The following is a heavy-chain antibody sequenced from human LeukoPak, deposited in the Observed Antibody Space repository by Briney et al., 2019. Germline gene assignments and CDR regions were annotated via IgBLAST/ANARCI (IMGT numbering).Heavy chain of an antibody. Sequence: PGGSLRLSCAASGFTFDDYAMHWVRQAPGKGLEWVSLISWDGGSTYYADSVKGRFTISRDNSKNSLYLQMNSLRAEDTALYYCAKDSADTAMVLTLDYYMDVWGKGTTVTVSS. CDR1: GFTFDDYA. V-gene: IGHV3-43D*03. CDR3: AKDSADTAMVLTLDYYMDV. CDR2: ISWDGGST. J-gene: IGHJ6*03. D-gene: IGHD5-18*01.